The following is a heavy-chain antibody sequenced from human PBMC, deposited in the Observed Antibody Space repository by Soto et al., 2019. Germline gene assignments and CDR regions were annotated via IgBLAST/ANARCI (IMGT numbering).Heavy chain of an antibody. CDR2: IYYSGDN. V-gene: IGHV4-31*11. Sequence: SETLSLTCAVSGGSISRGGYYWSWVRQHPGKGLEWIGYIYYSGDNSYNPTLKSRVAMSLDTSKNQFFLKLSSVTAADTAFYYCQIYYDCRPYSFMDVGGPGTPLTVSS. J-gene: IGHJ6*02. D-gene: IGHD3-22*01. CDR3: QIYYDCRPYSFMDV. CDR1: GGSISRGGYY.